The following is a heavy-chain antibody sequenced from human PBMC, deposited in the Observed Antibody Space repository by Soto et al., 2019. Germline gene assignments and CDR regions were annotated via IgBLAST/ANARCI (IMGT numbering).Heavy chain of an antibody. V-gene: IGHV4-31*03. D-gene: IGHD3-3*01. CDR3: ARAPETPSILGVALPYFFDY. CDR1: GGSISSGTSY. Sequence: QVQLQESGPGLVKPSQTLSLTCTVSGGSISSGTSYWSWIRQRPGKALEWIGYIFYSGSFYYTPSLRGRVMILADTSKNQFPLRLSSVTAADTAVYYCARAPETPSILGVALPYFFDYWGQGALVTVSS. CDR2: IFYSGSF. J-gene: IGHJ4*02.